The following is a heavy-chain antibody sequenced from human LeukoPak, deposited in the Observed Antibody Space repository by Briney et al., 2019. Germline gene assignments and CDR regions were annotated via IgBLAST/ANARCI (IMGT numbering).Heavy chain of an antibody. CDR2: ISRGGVIT. CDR3: VSRAGSPWGPFDD. D-gene: IGHD7-27*01. Sequence: GGSLRLSCAASVFTFRDYAINWVRQAPGKGLEWVSSISRGGVITYYADSVKGRFTISRDNSNNTLYLHMNSLRAEDTAVYYCVSRAGSPWGPFDDWGQGTLVTVSS. J-gene: IGHJ4*02. V-gene: IGHV3-23*01. CDR1: VFTFRDYA.